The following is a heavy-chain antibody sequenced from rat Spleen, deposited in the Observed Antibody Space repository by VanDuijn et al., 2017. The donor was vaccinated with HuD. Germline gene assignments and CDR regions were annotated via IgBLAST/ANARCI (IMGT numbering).Heavy chain of an antibody. V-gene: IGHV5S13*01. CDR2: ISTGGDIT. J-gene: IGHJ3*01. Sequence: EVQLVESGGGLVQPGRSMKLSCAASGFTFSDYGMAWVLQAPTKGLEWIASISTGGDITYYRDSVKGRFTVSRDDANNTHYLHMDSLRSEETATYYGTMHGGLRNWFDSWGQGSLVTVSS. D-gene: IGHD1-11*01. CDR1: GFTFSDYG. CDR3: TMHGGLRNWFDS.